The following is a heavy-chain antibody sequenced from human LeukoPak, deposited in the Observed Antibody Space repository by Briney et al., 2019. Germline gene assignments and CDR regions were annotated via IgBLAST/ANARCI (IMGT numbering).Heavy chain of an antibody. J-gene: IGHJ4*02. D-gene: IGHD3-22*01. CDR3: ARLYYDSSGYYDY. V-gene: IGHV4-39*07. CDR1: GGSISSSSYY. Sequence: SETLSLTCTVSGGSISSSSYYWSWIRQPAGKGLEWIGSIYYSGSTYYNPSLKSRVTISVDTSKNQFSLKLSSVTAADTAVYYCARLYYDSSGYYDYWGQGTLVTVSS. CDR2: IYYSGST.